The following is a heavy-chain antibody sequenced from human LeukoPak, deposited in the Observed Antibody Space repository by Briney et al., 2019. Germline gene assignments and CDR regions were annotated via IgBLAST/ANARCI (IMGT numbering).Heavy chain of an antibody. Sequence: GGSLRLSCAASGFTFSSYWMHWVRQAPGKGLVRVSRINSDGSSTSYADSVKGRFTISRDNAKNTLYLQMNSLRAEDTAVYYCARDYYDSSDLDYWGQGTLVTVSS. CDR1: GFTFSSYW. D-gene: IGHD3-22*01. J-gene: IGHJ4*02. CDR3: ARDYYDSSDLDY. CDR2: INSDGSST. V-gene: IGHV3-74*01.